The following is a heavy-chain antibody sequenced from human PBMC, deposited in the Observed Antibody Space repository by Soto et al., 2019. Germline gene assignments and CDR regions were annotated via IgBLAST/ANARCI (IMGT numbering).Heavy chain of an antibody. Sequence: QVQLVQSGAEVKEPGSSVRVSCKASGGTFDNFIMNWVRQTPGQGFEWMGGIVPMLGTPTYAEKFKGRVTISATGSTSTMYMEVTSLRSEDTAIYYCARNGTYSSSLSQYSGMDVWGQGTTVTVSS. D-gene: IGHD1-26*01. J-gene: IGHJ6*02. V-gene: IGHV1-69*01. CDR3: ARNGTYSSSLSQYSGMDV. CDR2: IVPMLGTP. CDR1: GGTFDNFI.